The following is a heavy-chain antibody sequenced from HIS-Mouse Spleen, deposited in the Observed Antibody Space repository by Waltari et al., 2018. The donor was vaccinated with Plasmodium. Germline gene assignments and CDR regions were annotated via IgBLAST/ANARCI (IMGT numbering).Heavy chain of an antibody. V-gene: IGHV4-39*01. CDR3: ARRGGSYYYFDY. J-gene: IGHJ4*02. Sequence: QLQLQESGPGLVKPSETLSLSCTVSGGPISSSSYYWGWIRQPPGKGLEWIGSIYYSGRTYYNPSLKSRVTISVDTSKNQFSLKLSSVTAADRAVYYCARRGGSYYYFDYWGQGTLVTVSS. CDR2: IYYSGRT. CDR1: GGPISSSSYY. D-gene: IGHD1-26*01.